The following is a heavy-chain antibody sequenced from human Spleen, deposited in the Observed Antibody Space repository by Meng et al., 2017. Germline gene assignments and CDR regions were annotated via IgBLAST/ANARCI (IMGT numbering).Heavy chain of an antibody. V-gene: IGHV4-38-2*02. Sequence: SETLSLTCTVSGYSISSDYYWGWIRQPPGKRLEWIGGIHHSGNPYYNPSLQSRVSVSVDTSENQFSLRLSSVTAADTALYYCARSVMAPGRADLDYFEYWGQGTLVTVSS. D-gene: IGHD2-8*01. J-gene: IGHJ4*02. CDR2: IHHSGNP. CDR3: ARSVMAPGRADLDYFEY. CDR1: GYSISSDYY.